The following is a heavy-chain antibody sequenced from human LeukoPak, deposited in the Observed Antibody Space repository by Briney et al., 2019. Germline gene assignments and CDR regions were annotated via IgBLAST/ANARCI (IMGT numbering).Heavy chain of an antibody. Sequence: SETLSLTCTVSGGSISSYYWSWIRQPPGKGLEWIGYIYTSGSTNYNPSLKSRVTISVDTSKNQFSLKLSSVTAADTAVYYCARSGVRYFVWLLSPNWFDPWGQGTLVTVSS. D-gene: IGHD3-9*01. CDR3: ARSGVRYFVWLLSPNWFDP. CDR1: GGSISSYY. V-gene: IGHV4-4*09. J-gene: IGHJ5*02. CDR2: IYTSGST.